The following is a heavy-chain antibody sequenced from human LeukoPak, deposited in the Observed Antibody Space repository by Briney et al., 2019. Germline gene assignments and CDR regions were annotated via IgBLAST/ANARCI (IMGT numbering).Heavy chain of an antibody. V-gene: IGHV3-21*01. CDR1: GLTFSSYS. CDR2: ISSSSSYI. Sequence: PGGSLRLSCAASGLTFSSYSMNWVRQAPGKGLEWVSSISSSSSYIYYADSVKGRFTISRDNAKNSLYLQMNSLRAEDTAVYYCARVPMVGATRGAFDIWGQGTMVTVSS. D-gene: IGHD1-26*01. CDR3: ARVPMVGATRGAFDI. J-gene: IGHJ3*02.